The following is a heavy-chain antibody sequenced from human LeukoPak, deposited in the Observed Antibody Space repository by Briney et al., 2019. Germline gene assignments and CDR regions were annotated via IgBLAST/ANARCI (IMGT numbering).Heavy chain of an antibody. CDR2: ISPYNGNT. V-gene: IGHV1-18*01. D-gene: IGHD5-24*01. Sequence: ASVTVSCKSSGYTFSNYGISWVRQAPGQGLEWMGWISPYNGNTDYAQKLQGRVTMTTDTSTTTGYMGLRSLRSDDTAVYYCARGWLQPYWYFDLWGQGTVVTVSS. CDR1: GYTFSNYG. CDR3: ARGWLQPYWYFDL. J-gene: IGHJ2*01.